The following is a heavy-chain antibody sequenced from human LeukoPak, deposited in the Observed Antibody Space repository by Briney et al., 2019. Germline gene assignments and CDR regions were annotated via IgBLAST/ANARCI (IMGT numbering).Heavy chain of an antibody. CDR3: ARCRSGSYYYY. J-gene: IGHJ4*02. D-gene: IGHD1-26*01. Sequence: PSETLSLTCTVSGASISSGDCYWSWIRQPPGKGLEWIGYIYYSGSTYYNPSLKSRVTISVDTSKNQFSLKLSSVTAADTAVYYCARCRSGSYYYYWGQGTLVTVSS. V-gene: IGHV4-30-4*01. CDR2: IYYSGST. CDR1: GASISSGDCY.